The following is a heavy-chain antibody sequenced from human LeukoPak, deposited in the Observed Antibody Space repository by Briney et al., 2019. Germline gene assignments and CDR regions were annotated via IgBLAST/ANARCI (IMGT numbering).Heavy chain of an antibody. Sequence: SETLSLTCTVSGYSISNGYFWGWIRQPPGQGLEWIGNIYRTGTTFYNPSLQSRVSISVDTSKNTFSLKLRSVTAADTAVYYCARDGYNPVAFDIWGQGTVVTVSS. D-gene: IGHD5-24*01. V-gene: IGHV4-38-2*02. CDR2: IYRTGTT. J-gene: IGHJ3*02. CDR1: GYSISNGYF. CDR3: ARDGYNPVAFDI.